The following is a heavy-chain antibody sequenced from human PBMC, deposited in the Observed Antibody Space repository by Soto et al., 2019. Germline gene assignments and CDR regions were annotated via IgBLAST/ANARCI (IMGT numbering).Heavy chain of an antibody. V-gene: IGHV3-23*01. CDR1: GFTFSTYA. CDR3: ARDPSHSYYTLFYYFDF. Sequence: GGSLRLACAASGFTFSTYAMSWVGKTPGKGLEWVSAISGSGSNTYYADSVKGRFTISRDDSKSTLYLQINSLRAEDTAVYYCARDPSHSYYTLFYYFDFWGQGTLVTVSS. D-gene: IGHD1-26*01. CDR2: ISGSGSNT. J-gene: IGHJ4*02.